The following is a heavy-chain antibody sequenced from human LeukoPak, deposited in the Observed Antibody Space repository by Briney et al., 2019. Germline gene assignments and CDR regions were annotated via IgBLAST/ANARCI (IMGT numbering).Heavy chain of an antibody. CDR2: ISSSSSTI. J-gene: IGHJ6*03. Sequence: PGGSLRLSCAASGFTFSSYSMNWVRQAPGKGLEWVSYISSSSSTIYYADSVKGRFTISRDNAKNSLYLQMNSLRAEDTAVYYCASGTVATFKGYYYYYYMDVWGKGTTVTVSS. CDR1: GFTFSSYS. V-gene: IGHV3-48*01. CDR3: ASGTVATFKGYYYYYYMDV. D-gene: IGHD5-12*01.